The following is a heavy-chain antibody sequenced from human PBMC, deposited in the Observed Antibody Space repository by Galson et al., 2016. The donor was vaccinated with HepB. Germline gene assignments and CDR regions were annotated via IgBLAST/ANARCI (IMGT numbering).Heavy chain of an antibody. Sequence: SLRLSCAASGFTFSNYALSWVRRAPGKGLEWVAHIDGPTRNTHYADSVRGRFSIYRDNSRATLYLQMDSLTAEDSAIYYCTTWLSHHFDYWGQGTRVTVSS. CDR1: GFTFSNYA. V-gene: IGHV3-23*01. CDR3: TTWLSHHFDY. J-gene: IGHJ4*02. D-gene: IGHD6-19*01. CDR2: IDGPTRNT.